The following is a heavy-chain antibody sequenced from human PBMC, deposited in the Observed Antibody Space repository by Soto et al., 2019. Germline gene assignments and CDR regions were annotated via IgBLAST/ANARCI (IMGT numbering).Heavy chain of an antibody. D-gene: IGHD1-1*01. CDR1: GFSLSTYG. Sequence: EVQLLESGGGLVQPGGSLRLSCTASGFSLSTYGVTWVRQAPGKGLEWVSGVSGGSSTTHYTDSVKGRFTITTDKSENRAYLQMNSLRVEDTAVYYCAKLNGNGDHWGQGILVPVS. CDR2: VSGGSSTT. J-gene: IGHJ4*02. CDR3: AKLNGNGDH. V-gene: IGHV3-23*01.